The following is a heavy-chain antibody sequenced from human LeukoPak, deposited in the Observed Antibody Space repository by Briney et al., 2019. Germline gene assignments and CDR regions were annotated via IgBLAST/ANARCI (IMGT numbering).Heavy chain of an antibody. D-gene: IGHD6-13*01. Sequence: GASLKISCKGSGSIFTSYWIGWVRQLPGKGLEWMGIIYPGDSDTRYSPSFQGQVTISADKSISTAYLQWSSLKASDTAMYYCASIAAAGTGDAFDIWGQGTMVTVSS. V-gene: IGHV5-51*01. CDR2: IYPGDSDT. CDR3: ASIAAAGTGDAFDI. J-gene: IGHJ3*02. CDR1: GSIFTSYW.